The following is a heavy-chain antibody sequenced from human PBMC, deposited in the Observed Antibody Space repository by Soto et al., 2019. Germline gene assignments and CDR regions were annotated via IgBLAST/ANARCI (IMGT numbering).Heavy chain of an antibody. CDR3: TTDPPGYVWGSYRYRHHDY. J-gene: IGHJ4*02. V-gene: IGHV3-15*01. D-gene: IGHD3-16*02. Sequence: EVQLVESGGGLVKPGGSLRLSCAASGFTFSNAWTSWVRQAPGKGLEWVGRIKSKTDGGTTDYAAPVKGRFTISRDDSKNTLYLQMNSLKTEDTAVYYCTTDPPGYVWGSYRYRHHDYWGQGTLVTVSS. CDR2: IKSKTDGGTT. CDR1: GFTFSNAW.